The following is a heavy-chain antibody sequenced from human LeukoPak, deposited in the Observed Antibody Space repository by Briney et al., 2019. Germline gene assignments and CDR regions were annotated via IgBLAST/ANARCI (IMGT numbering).Heavy chain of an antibody. J-gene: IGHJ6*02. CDR1: GGSISSYY. Sequence: SETLSLTCTVSGGSISSYYWSWIRQPPGKGLEWIGCIYYSGGTNYNPSLKSRVTISVDTSKNQFSLKLSSVTAADTAVYYCARDHPYYYGSGSSGLGYYYGMDVWGQGTTVTVSS. CDR3: ARDHPYYYGSGSSGLGYYYGMDV. D-gene: IGHD3-10*01. CDR2: IYYSGGT. V-gene: IGHV4-59*01.